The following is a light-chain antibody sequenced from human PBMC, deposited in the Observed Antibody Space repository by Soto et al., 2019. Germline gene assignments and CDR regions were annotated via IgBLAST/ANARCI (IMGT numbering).Light chain of an antibody. CDR3: SSYSRRSTYV. V-gene: IGLV2-14*03. Sequence: QSALTQPASVSGSPGQSITISCTGTSSDVGGYNYVSWYQQHPGKAPKLIIYDVSYRPSGVSNRFSGSKSGNTASLPISGLQAEDEADYFCSSYSRRSTYVFGTGTKATVL. J-gene: IGLJ1*01. CDR2: DVS. CDR1: SSDVGGYNY.